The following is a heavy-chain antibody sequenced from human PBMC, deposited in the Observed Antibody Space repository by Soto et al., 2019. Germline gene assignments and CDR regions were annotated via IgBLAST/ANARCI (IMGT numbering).Heavy chain of an antibody. Sequence: QVQLVQSGAEVKKPGASVKVSCKASRYTFTTYGFSWVRQAPGQGLEWMGWISAHNDNARYAQKFQGRVTMTTDTSTSTAYMELRSLRSDDTVVYYCARDWGCSGGTCFDTFDIWGQGTMVTVSS. V-gene: IGHV1-18*01. D-gene: IGHD2-15*01. CDR1: RYTFTTYG. J-gene: IGHJ3*02. CDR2: ISAHNDNA. CDR3: ARDWGCSGGTCFDTFDI.